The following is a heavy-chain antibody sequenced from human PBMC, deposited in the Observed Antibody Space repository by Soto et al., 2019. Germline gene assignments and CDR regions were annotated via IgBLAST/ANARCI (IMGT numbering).Heavy chain of an antibody. D-gene: IGHD3-22*01. CDR1: GFSFSSYN. CDR2: IPTTSTPI. CDR3: ARYYDTSGPDL. V-gene: IGHV3-48*01. J-gene: IGHJ2*01. Sequence: PGGSLRLSCAASGFSFSSYNVVWVRQAPGKGLEWLSYIPTTSTPIYYADSVRGRFTISRDNAKNSLYLQMNSLRAEDTAVYYCARYYDTSGPDLWGRGTRVTVS.